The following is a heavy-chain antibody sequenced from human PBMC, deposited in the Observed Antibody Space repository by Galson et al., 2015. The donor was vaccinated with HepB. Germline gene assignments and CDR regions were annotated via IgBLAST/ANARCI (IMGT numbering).Heavy chain of an antibody. D-gene: IGHD3-22*01. Sequence: SLRLSCAASGFTFSRYWMSWVRQAPGKGLEWVAAIWYDGSNKYYADSVKGRFTISRDNSKNTLYLQMNSLRAEDTAVYYCARDRAYYDSSGSDRSHYYGMDVWGQGTTVTVSS. CDR2: IWYDGSNK. J-gene: IGHJ6*02. V-gene: IGHV3-33*08. CDR3: ARDRAYYDSSGSDRSHYYGMDV. CDR1: GFTFSRYW.